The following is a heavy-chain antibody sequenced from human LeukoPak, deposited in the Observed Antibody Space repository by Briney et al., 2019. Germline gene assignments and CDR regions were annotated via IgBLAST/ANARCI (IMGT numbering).Heavy chain of an antibody. D-gene: IGHD3-22*01. J-gene: IGHJ5*02. Sequence: GESPKISCKGSGYSFNSYWIGWVRQMPGKGLEWMGIIYPGDSDTRYSPSFQGQVTISADKSISTAYLQWSSLKASDTAMYYCARIGYYYDSSGYGDWFDPWGQGTLVTVSS. CDR2: IYPGDSDT. V-gene: IGHV5-51*01. CDR1: GYSFNSYW. CDR3: ARIGYYYDSSGYGDWFDP.